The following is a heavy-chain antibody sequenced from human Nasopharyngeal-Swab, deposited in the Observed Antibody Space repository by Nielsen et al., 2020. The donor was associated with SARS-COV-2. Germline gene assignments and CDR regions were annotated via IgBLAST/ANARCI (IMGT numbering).Heavy chain of an antibody. D-gene: IGHD1-20*01. Sequence: GSLRLSCAVYGGSFSGYYWSWIRQSPGKGLEWIGEINHSGSINYNLSLKSRVTISVETSKNQFSLKLSSVTAADTAVYYCARGRGITVTIPSPVFDYWGQGTLVTVSS. J-gene: IGHJ4*02. CDR3: ARGRGITVTIPSPVFDY. CDR2: INHSGSI. CDR1: GGSFSGYY. V-gene: IGHV4-34*01.